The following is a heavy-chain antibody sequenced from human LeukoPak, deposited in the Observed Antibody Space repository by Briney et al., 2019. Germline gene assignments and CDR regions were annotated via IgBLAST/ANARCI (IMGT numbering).Heavy chain of an antibody. J-gene: IGHJ4*02. V-gene: IGHV3-21*01. CDR1: GFTFSSYS. CDR3: AREYCSGGSCYGFDY. Sequence: GGSLRPSCAASGFTFSSYSMNWVRQAPGKGLEWVSSISSSSSYIYYADSVKGRFTISRDNAKNSLYLQMNSLRAEDTAVYYCAREYCSGGSCYGFDYWGQGTLVTVSS. D-gene: IGHD2-15*01. CDR2: ISSSSSYI.